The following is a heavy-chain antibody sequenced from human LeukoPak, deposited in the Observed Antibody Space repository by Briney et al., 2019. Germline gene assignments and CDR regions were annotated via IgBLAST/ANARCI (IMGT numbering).Heavy chain of an antibody. Sequence: GGSLRLSCTPSGFTFGDYAMSWVRQAPGKGLEWVGFISSKAYGGTTEYAASVKGRFTISRDDSKSIAYLQMNSLKTEDTAVYYCTRGGGTFYYDSSGYSTPFDYWGQGALGTVS. J-gene: IGHJ4*02. CDR2: ISSKAYGGTT. CDR3: TRGGGTFYYDSSGYSTPFDY. V-gene: IGHV3-49*04. CDR1: GFTFGDYA. D-gene: IGHD3-22*01.